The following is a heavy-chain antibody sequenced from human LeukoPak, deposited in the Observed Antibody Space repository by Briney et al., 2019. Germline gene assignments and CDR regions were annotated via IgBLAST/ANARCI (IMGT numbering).Heavy chain of an antibody. D-gene: IGHD3-22*01. Sequence: ASVKVSCKASGYTFTGYYMHWVRQAPGQGVEWMGWINPNSGGTNYAQKFQGRVTMTRDTSISTAYMELSRLRSDDTAVYYCARLVRYYDSSGYYHPGGYYYMDVWGKGTTVTVSS. J-gene: IGHJ6*03. CDR3: ARLVRYYDSSGYYHPGGYYYMDV. CDR2: INPNSGGT. V-gene: IGHV1-2*02. CDR1: GYTFTGYY.